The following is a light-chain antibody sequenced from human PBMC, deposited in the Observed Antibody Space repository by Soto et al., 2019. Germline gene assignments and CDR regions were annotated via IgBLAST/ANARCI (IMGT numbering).Light chain of an antibody. CDR2: DAS. J-gene: IGKJ2*01. Sequence: EIVLTQSPATLSLSPGERATLSCRASQSVSSYLAWYQQKPGQAPRLLIYDASNRATGIPARFSGGGSGTGFPLTISSLAPEEFAVYSCQPRFNSPRFTFGQGTKLEIK. CDR1: QSVSSY. V-gene: IGKV3-11*01. CDR3: QPRFNSPRFT.